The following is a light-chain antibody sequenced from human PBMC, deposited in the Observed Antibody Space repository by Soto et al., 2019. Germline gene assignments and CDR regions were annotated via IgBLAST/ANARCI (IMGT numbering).Light chain of an antibody. J-gene: IGKJ2*01. CDR2: GAS. CDR1: QSVSSSY. Sequence: EIVLTQSPGTLSLSPGERATLSCRASQSVSSSYLAWYQQKPGQAPRLLIYGASSRATGIPDRFSGSGSGTAFPLPITGLEPEDFAVSSGQQYGSSPRYPFGQGTKLASK. CDR3: QQYGSSPRYP. V-gene: IGKV3-20*01.